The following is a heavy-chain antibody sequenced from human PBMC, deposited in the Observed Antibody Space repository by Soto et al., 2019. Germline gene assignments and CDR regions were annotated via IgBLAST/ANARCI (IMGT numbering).Heavy chain of an antibody. CDR2: IKQDGSEK. V-gene: IGHV3-7*01. J-gene: IGHJ4*02. D-gene: IGHD6-19*01. Sequence: EVQLVESGGGLVQPGGSLRLSCAASGFTFSSYWMSWVRQAPGKGLEWVANIKQDGSEKFYVDSVKGRFTTSRDNAKNSLYLQMNSLRAEDTAVYYCARGTGAAVAADYWCQGTLVTVSS. CDR3: ARGTGAAVAADY. CDR1: GFTFSSYW.